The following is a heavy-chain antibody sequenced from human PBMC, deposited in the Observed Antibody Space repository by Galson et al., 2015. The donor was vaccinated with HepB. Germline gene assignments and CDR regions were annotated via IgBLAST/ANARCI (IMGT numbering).Heavy chain of an antibody. CDR3: ARRNVVVVVAAPPVPSDPFDI. Sequence: SVKVSCKASGYTFTSYAMHWVRQAPGQRLEWMGWINAGNGNTKYSQKFQGRVTITRDTSASTAYMELSSLRSEDTAVYYCARRNVVVVVAAPPVPSDPFDIWGQGTMVTVSS. D-gene: IGHD2-15*01. CDR2: INAGNGNT. J-gene: IGHJ3*02. V-gene: IGHV1-3*01. CDR1: GYTFTSYA.